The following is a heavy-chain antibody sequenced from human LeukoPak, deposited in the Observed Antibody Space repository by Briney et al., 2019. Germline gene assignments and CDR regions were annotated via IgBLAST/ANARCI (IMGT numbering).Heavy chain of an antibody. CDR2: ISYHGSTQ. D-gene: IGHD3-22*01. CDR3: VRDLDSSGYYSWFDP. J-gene: IGHJ5*02. V-gene: IGHV3-33*01. Sequence: GGSLRLSCAASGFTFSSYGMHWVRQAPGKGLEWVAIISYHGSTQYYADSVTGRFTISRDNSKNTLYLQMNSLRAEDTAVYYCVRDLDSSGYYSWFDPWGQGTLVTVSS. CDR1: GFTFSSYG.